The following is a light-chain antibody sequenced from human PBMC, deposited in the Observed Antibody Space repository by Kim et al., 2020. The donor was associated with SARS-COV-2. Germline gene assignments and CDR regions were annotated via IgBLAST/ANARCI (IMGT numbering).Light chain of an antibody. Sequence: GQSITVSCTGTSGDVGGYDYVAWYQQHPGKAPKLMMYDFSKRPSGISTRFSGSKSGNTASLTISGLQAEDEADYYCTSYTSSNTLVFGTGTKVTVL. V-gene: IGLV2-14*04. J-gene: IGLJ1*01. CDR3: TSYTSSNTLV. CDR1: SGDVGGYDY. CDR2: DFS.